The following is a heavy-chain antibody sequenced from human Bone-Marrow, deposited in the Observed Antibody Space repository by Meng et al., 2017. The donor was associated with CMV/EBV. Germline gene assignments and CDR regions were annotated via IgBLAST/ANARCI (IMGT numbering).Heavy chain of an antibody. J-gene: IGHJ4*02. CDR1: GGSISSTSYY. CDR3: AKDFLRNWPDY. Sequence: SETLSLTCTVSGGSISSTSYYWGWIRQPPGNGLEWIGTIYYSVTTYNNPSLKSRVTLAVDTSKNQFSLTLSSVTAADTAVYYCAKDFLRNWPDYWGQGTLVTVSS. D-gene: IGHD1-1*01. V-gene: IGHV4-39*02. CDR2: IYYSVTT.